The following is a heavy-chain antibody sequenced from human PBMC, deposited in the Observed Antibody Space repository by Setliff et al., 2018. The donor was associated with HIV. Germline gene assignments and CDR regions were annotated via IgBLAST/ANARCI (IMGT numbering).Heavy chain of an antibody. CDR2: INHSGST. Sequence: SETLSLTCTVSGGSISSSSYYWGWIRQPPGKGLEWIGEINHSGSTNYNPSLKSRVTISVDTSKNQFSLKLSSVTAADTAVYYCARRVWSGYHDAFDIWGQGTMVTVSS. J-gene: IGHJ3*02. CDR3: ARRVWSGYHDAFDI. CDR1: GGSISSSSYY. V-gene: IGHV4-39*07. D-gene: IGHD3-3*01.